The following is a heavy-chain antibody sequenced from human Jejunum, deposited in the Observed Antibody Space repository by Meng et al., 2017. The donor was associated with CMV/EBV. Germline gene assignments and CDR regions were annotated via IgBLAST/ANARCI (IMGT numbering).Heavy chain of an antibody. Sequence: FGFTFNNFPIHWVRQAPGKGLEWVAVISSDATKQHYAESVKGRFTISRDNSKSTLYLQMNSLRAEDTAVYYCARDRHPDSGWFFEYWGQGTLVTVSS. CDR2: ISSDATKQ. D-gene: IGHD6-19*01. CDR1: GFTFNNFP. V-gene: IGHV3-30*04. J-gene: IGHJ4*02. CDR3: ARDRHPDSGWFFEY.